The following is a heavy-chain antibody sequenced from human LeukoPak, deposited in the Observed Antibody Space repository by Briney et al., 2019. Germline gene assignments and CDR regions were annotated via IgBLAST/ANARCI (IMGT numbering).Heavy chain of an antibody. CDR1: GGSISSYY. D-gene: IGHD3-9*01. Sequence: PSETLSLTCTVSGGSISSYYWSWIRQPPGKGLEWIGYIYYSGSTNYNPSLKSRVTISVDTSKNQFPLKLSSVTAADTAVYYCATTAYDILTGYPSPWFDPWGQGTLVTVSS. V-gene: IGHV4-59*08. CDR3: ATTAYDILTGYPSPWFDP. J-gene: IGHJ5*02. CDR2: IYYSGST.